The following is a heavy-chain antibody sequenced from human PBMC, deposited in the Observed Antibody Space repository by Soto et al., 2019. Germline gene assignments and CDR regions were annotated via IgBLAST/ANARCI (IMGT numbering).Heavy chain of an antibody. D-gene: IGHD2-2*01. CDR2: IYYSGGT. Sequence: SETLSLTCTVSGYSMTSGGYYWSWIGHLPGKGLEWIGYIYYSGGTQFNPSLKSRVSMSVDTSKNQFSLRLSSVTAADTAVYYCATLLGSHQHYYFGIDVWGHGHTVT. CDR3: ATLLGSHQHYYFGIDV. CDR1: GYSMTSGGYY. V-gene: IGHV4-31*03. J-gene: IGHJ6*02.